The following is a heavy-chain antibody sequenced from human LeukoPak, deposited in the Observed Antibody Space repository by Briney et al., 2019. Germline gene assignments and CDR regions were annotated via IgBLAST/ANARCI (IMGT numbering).Heavy chain of an antibody. CDR3: ARDSRGGGSYDAFDI. Sequence: PGGSLRLSCAASGFTFSSHAMHWVRQAPGKGLEWVAAISRDGSNKYYADSVKGRFTISRDNSKNTLYLQMNSLRAEDTAVYYCARDSRGGGSYDAFDIWGQGTMVTVSS. D-gene: IGHD2-15*01. CDR1: GFTFSSHA. CDR2: ISRDGSNK. J-gene: IGHJ3*02. V-gene: IGHV3-30*14.